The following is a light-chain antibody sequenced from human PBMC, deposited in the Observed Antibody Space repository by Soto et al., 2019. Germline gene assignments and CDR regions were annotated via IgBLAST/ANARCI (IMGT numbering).Light chain of an antibody. V-gene: IGLV7-46*01. Sequence: QAVVTQEPSLTVSPGGTVTLTCGSSTGAVTSGHYPYWFQQKPGQAPRTLLYYTSNKHSWTPARFSGSLLGGKAALTLSGAQREDEAEYSCLLSYGGARVFGGGTKLTVL. CDR2: YTS. J-gene: IGLJ3*02. CDR3: LLSYGGARV. CDR1: TGAVTSGHY.